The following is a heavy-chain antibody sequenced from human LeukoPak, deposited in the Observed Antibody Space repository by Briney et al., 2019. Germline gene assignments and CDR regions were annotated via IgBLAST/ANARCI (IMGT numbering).Heavy chain of an antibody. V-gene: IGHV3-64*01. CDR2: ISSNGGST. CDR3: ARDISSGWSVVDY. CDR1: GFTFSSYA. J-gene: IGHJ4*02. Sequence: PGGSLRLSCAASGFTFSSYAMHWVRQAPGKGLEYVSAISSNGGSTYYANSVKGRFTISRDNSKNTLYLQMGSLRAEDMAVYYCARDISSGWSVVDYWGQGTLVTVSS. D-gene: IGHD6-19*01.